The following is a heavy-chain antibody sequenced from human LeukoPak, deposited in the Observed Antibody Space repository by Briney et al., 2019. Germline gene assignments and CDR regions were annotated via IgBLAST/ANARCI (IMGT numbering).Heavy chain of an antibody. CDR1: GYTFTSYG. J-gene: IGHJ4*02. D-gene: IGHD3-3*01. CDR2: ISAYNGNT. Sequence: ASVKVSCKASGYTFTSYGISWVRQAPGQGLEWMGWISAYNGNTNYAQKLQGRVTMTTDTSTSTAYMELRSLRSDDTAVYYCARGSRRYDFWSGYRYWGQGTLVTVSS. CDR3: ARGSRRYDFWSGYRY. V-gene: IGHV1-18*01.